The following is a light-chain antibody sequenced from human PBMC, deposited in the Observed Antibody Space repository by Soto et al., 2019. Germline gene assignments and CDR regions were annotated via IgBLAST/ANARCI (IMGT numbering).Light chain of an antibody. CDR1: QSVSSSY. V-gene: IGKV3-20*01. Sequence: EIVMTQSPGTVSLSPGETATLSFMASQSVSSSYLAWYQQKPGQAPRLLIYGASSRATGIPDRFSGSGSGTDFTLTISRLEREDFAVYYCQQYGSSSFTFGLGTRLEIK. J-gene: IGKJ5*01. CDR3: QQYGSSSFT. CDR2: GAS.